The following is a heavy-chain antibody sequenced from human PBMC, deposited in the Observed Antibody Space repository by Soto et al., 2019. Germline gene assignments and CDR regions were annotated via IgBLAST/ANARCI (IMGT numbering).Heavy chain of an antibody. CDR1: GYTFTGYY. V-gene: IGHV1-2*04. CDR3: ARDRGRSGSGRAPENYYYYYMDV. J-gene: IGHJ6*03. CDR2: INPNSGGT. Sequence: ASVKVSCKASGYTFTGYYMHWVRQAPGQGLEWMGWINPNSGGTNYAQKFQGWVTMTRDTSISTAYMELSRLRSDDTAVYYCARDRGRSGSGRAPENYYYYYMDVWGKGTTVTVSS. D-gene: IGHD3-10*01.